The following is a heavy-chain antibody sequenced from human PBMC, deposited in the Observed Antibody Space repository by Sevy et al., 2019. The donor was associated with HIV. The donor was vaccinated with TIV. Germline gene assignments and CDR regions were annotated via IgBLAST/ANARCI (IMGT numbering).Heavy chain of an antibody. CDR2: ISWNSGSI. Sequence: GGSLRLSCAASGFTFDDYAMHWVRQAPGKGLEWVSGISWNSGSIGYADSVKGRFTISRDNAKNSLYLQMNSLRAEDTALYYCAKALDSSGYXVLDXXGXGTLVTVSS. J-gene: IGHJ4*01. CDR1: GFTFDDYA. D-gene: IGHD3-22*01. V-gene: IGHV3-9*01. CDR3: AKALDSSGYXVLDX.